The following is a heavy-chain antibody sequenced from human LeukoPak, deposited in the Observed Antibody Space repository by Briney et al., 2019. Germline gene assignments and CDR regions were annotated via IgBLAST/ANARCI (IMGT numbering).Heavy chain of an antibody. J-gene: IGHJ4*02. CDR2: IKLDGSEK. Sequence: PGGSLRLSCAASGFTFSSYWMTWVRQAPGKGLEWVANIKLDGSEKYYVDSVKGRFTISRDNAKNSLYLQMNSLRAGDSAVYYCARAFRRFHYWGQGTLVTVSS. V-gene: IGHV3-7*01. CDR3: ARAFRRFHY. CDR1: GFTFSSYW.